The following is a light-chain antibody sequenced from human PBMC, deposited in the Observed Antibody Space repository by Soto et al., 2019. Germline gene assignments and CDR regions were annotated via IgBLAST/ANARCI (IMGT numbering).Light chain of an antibody. CDR2: GAS. Sequence: VLTQSPATLSVSPGESATLSCRASQSVSSHLARYQQKPGQAPRLLIYGASSRAAGIPARFSASGSGTDFTLTISDVQPEDFALYYCHQRQSWPRTFGQGTKVDI. CDR1: QSVSSH. V-gene: IGKV3D-15*01. CDR3: HQRQSWPRT. J-gene: IGKJ1*01.